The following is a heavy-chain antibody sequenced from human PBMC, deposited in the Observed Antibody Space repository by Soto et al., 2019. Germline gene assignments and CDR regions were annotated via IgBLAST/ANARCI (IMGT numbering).Heavy chain of an antibody. CDR1: GGSISSYY. V-gene: IGHV4-59*01. D-gene: IGHD4-17*01. CDR2: IYYSGST. Sequence: SETLSLTCTVSGGSISSYYWSWIRQPPGKGLEWIGYIYYSGSTNYNPSLKSRVTISVDTSKNQFSLKLSSVTAADTAVYYCARVKETRGGYGDYTLFLVYWYFDLWGRGTLVTVSS. J-gene: IGHJ2*01. CDR3: ARVKETRGGYGDYTLFLVYWYFDL.